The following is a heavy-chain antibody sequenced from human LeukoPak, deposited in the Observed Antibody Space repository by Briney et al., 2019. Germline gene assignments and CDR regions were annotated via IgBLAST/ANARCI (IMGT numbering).Heavy chain of an antibody. Sequence: GGSLRLSCAASGFTVSSNYMSWVRQAPGKGLEWVSVIYSGGSTFYADSVKGRFTISRDNSKNTLSLQMNSLRPDDTAVYYCAKFSYGDYVAWGQGTLVIVSS. CDR3: AKFSYGDYVA. CDR1: GFTVSSNY. J-gene: IGHJ5*02. D-gene: IGHD4-17*01. CDR2: IYSGGST. V-gene: IGHV3-66*01.